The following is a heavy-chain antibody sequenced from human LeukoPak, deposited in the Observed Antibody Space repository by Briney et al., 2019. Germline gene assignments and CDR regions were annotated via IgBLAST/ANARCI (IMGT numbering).Heavy chain of an antibody. CDR3: ARIRFDLGSHYIDY. J-gene: IGHJ4*02. Sequence: ESGPALVNPTQTLTLTCTFSGFSLTTSGMCVSWIRQPPGKALEWLARIDWDDDKYYSTSLKTRLTISKDTSKNQVVLTMTNMDPVDTTPYYCARIRFDLGSHYIDYWGQGTLVTVSS. CDR2: IDWDDDK. V-gene: IGHV2-70*11. CDR1: GFSLTTSGMC. D-gene: IGHD3-10*01.